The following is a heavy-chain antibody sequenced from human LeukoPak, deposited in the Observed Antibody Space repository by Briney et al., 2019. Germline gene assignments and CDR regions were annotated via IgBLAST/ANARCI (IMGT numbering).Heavy chain of an antibody. CDR3: ARGGSGSYFDY. D-gene: IGHD1-26*01. Sequence: SSETLSLTCTVSGGSISSYYWSWIRQPPGKGLEWIGYIYYSGSTNYNPSLKSRVTISVDTSKNQFSLKLSSVTAADTAVYYCARGGSGSYFDYWGQGTLVTVSS. V-gene: IGHV4-59*01. J-gene: IGHJ4*02. CDR1: GGSISSYY. CDR2: IYYSGST.